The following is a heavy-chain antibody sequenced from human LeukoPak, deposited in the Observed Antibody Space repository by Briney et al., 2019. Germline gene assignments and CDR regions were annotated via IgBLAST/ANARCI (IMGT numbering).Heavy chain of an antibody. D-gene: IGHD6-19*01. CDR3: AKDQRSSGWSDYYYYMDV. CDR1: GFIFSTYT. J-gene: IGHJ6*03. Sequence: PGGSLRLSCEASGFIFSTYTMNWVRQAPGKGLEWVSYISSTSSSINYADSGKGRFTVSRDNAKNSLYLQMDSLRAEDTAVYYCAKDQRSSGWSDYYYYMDVWGKGTTVTVSS. V-gene: IGHV3-48*01. CDR2: ISSTSSSI.